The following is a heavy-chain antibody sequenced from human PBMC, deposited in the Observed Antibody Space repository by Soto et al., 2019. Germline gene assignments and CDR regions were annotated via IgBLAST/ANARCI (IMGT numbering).Heavy chain of an antibody. V-gene: IGHV3-11*06. D-gene: IGHD1-7*01. CDR1: GFTFSDYY. CDR2: ISSSSSYT. CDR3: ARLKLELGYCMDY. J-gene: IGHJ4*02. Sequence: PGGSLRLSCAASGFTFSDYYMSWIRQAPGKGLEWVSYISSSSSYTNYADSVKGRFTISRDNAKNSLYLQMNSLRAEDTAVYYCARLKLELGYCMDYWGQGTLVTVSS.